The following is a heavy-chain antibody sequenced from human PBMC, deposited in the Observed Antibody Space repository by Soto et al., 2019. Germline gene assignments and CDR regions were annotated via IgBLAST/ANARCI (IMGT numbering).Heavy chain of an antibody. J-gene: IGHJ4*02. CDR1: GCTFSDSA. CDR2: IRSKANNFAT. Sequence: GGSMRLSWAAAGCTFSDSAMHWVRQAYGKGLEWLGRIRSKANNFATAYAASVKGRFTISRDDAKNTVYLQMNSLNSEDTAVYYCTRRSEYDSGGYYYAYDYWGQGTRVTVSS. D-gene: IGHD3-22*01. V-gene: IGHV3-73*01. CDR3: TRRSEYDSGGYYYAYDY.